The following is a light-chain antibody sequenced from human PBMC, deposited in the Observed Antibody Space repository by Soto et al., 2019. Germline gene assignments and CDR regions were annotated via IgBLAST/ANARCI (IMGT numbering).Light chain of an antibody. CDR2: KAS. CDR3: QQYKTYWT. Sequence: DIQMTQSPSTLSASVGDRVTITCRASQSVSSWLAWFQQKQGKAPKLLIYKASNLQSGVSSRFSGGGSGTEFTLTISSLQPDDFATYYCQQYKTYWTFGPGTKVEIE. V-gene: IGKV1-5*03. J-gene: IGKJ1*01. CDR1: QSVSSW.